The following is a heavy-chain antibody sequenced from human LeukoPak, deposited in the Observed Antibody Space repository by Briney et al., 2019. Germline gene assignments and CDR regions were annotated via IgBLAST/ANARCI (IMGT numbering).Heavy chain of an antibody. CDR2: IYYTGST. D-gene: IGHD3-16*01. CDR3: ARDGGLANDNWFDP. CDR1: GASISSSSYY. J-gene: IGHJ5*02. V-gene: IGHV4-39*07. Sequence: SETLSLTCTVSGASISSSSYYWGWIRQPPGKGLEWIGSIYYTGSTYYSPSLKSRVTISIDTSNNQFSLKLSSVTAADTAVYYCARDGGLANDNWFDPWGQGTLVTVSS.